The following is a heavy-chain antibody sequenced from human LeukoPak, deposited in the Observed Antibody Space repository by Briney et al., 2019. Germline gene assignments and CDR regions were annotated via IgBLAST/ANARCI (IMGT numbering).Heavy chain of an antibody. V-gene: IGHV1-46*01. CDR3: ALYYYDSSGYSDY. CDR1: GYTFTNYY. J-gene: IGHJ4*02. CDR2: INPSGGST. Sequence: ASVKVSCKASGYTFTNYYMHWVRQAPGQGLEWMGIINPSGGSTNYAQKFQGRVAMTRDTSTSTAYMELSSLRSEDTAVYYCALYYYDSSGYSDYWGQGTLVTVSS. D-gene: IGHD3-22*01.